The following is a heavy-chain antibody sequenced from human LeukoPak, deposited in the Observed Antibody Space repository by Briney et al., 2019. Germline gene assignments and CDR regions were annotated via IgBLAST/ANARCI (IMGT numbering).Heavy chain of an antibody. CDR2: ISWNSGSI. D-gene: IGHD6-13*01. CDR1: GFTFDDYA. J-gene: IGHJ4*02. CDR3: AKDMAYSSSWYYFDY. Sequence: GGSLRLSCAASGFTFDDYAMHWVRQAPGKGLEWASGISWNSGSIGYADSVKGRFTISRDNAKNSLYLQMNSLRAEDTALYYCAKDMAYSSSWYYFDYWGQGTLVTVSS. V-gene: IGHV3-9*01.